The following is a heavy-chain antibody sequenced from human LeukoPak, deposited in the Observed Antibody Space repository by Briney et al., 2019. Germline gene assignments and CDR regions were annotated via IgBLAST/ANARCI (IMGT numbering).Heavy chain of an antibody. J-gene: IGHJ4*02. D-gene: IGHD2-21*01. CDR3: TKSLSILWWFDY. CDR1: GGTFSGYA. Sequence: ASVKVSCKASGGTFSGYAISWVRQAPGQGLEWMGGIIPIFGTANYAQKFQGRVTITADESTSTAYMELSSLRSEDTAVYYCTKSLSILWWFDYWGQGTLVTVSS. V-gene: IGHV1-69*13. CDR2: IIPIFGTA.